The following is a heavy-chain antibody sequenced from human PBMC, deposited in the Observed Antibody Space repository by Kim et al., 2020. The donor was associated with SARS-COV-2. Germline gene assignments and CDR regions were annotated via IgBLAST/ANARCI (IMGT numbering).Heavy chain of an antibody. CDR3: ATERGWFDP. J-gene: IGHJ5*02. CDR2: IA. V-gene: IGHV1-69*02. Sequence: IANDAQKFQGRVTITADKSTSTAYMELSSLRSEDTAVYYCATERGWFDPWGQGTLVTVSS.